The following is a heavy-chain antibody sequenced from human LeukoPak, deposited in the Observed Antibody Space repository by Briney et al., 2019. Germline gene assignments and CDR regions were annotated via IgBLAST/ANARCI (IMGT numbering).Heavy chain of an antibody. CDR1: GFTVSSNS. V-gene: IGHV3-53*01. Sequence: GGSLRLSCAASGFTVSSNSMSWVRQAPGKGLEWVSFIYSAGSIYYSDSVKGRFTISIDNSKNTLYLQMNSLRAEDTAVYYCARVLRYCSGGNCYSGGLGYMDVWGKGTTVTISS. J-gene: IGHJ6*03. CDR3: ARVLRYCSGGNCYSGGLGYMDV. D-gene: IGHD2-15*01. CDR2: IYSAGSI.